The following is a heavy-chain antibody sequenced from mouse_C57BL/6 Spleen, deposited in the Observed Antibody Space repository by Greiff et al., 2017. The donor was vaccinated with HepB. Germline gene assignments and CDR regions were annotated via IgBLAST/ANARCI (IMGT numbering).Heavy chain of an antibody. V-gene: IGHV5-4*01. CDR1: GFTFSSYA. J-gene: IGHJ2*01. CDR2: ISDGGSYT. Sequence: VQRVESGGGLVKPGGSLKLSCAASGFTFSSYAMSWVRQTPEKRLEWVATISDGGSYTYYPDNVKGRFTISRDNAKNNLYLQMSHLKSEDTAMYYCARSTTAFDYWGQGTTLTVSS. D-gene: IGHD1-2*01. CDR3: ARSTTAFDY.